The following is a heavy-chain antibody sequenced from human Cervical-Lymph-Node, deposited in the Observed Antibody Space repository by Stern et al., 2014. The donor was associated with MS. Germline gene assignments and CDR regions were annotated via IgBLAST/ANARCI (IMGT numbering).Heavy chain of an antibody. CDR2: INGDGTTT. V-gene: IGHV3-74*03. J-gene: IGHJ6*02. CDR1: GFAFSRFW. D-gene: IGHD2-2*01. CDR3: ARASAPYGMDV. Sequence: QLVQSGGGLVQTGGSLRLSCAASGFAFSRFWMHWVRQAPGKGLVWVSRINGDGTTTTYADSVKGRMTISKDNAKNMLYLQMDSLSAEDTAVYFCARASAPYGMDVWGPGTTVTVSS.